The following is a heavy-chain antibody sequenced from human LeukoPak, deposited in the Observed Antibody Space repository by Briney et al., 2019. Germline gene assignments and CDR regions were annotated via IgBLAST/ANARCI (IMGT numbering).Heavy chain of an antibody. V-gene: IGHV4-34*01. CDR2: INHSGST. CDR3: ARALSGSYGDY. J-gene: IGHJ4*02. CDR1: GGSFSGYY. D-gene: IGHD1-26*01. Sequence: SETLSLTCAAYGGSFSGYYWSWIRQPPGKGLEWIGEINHSGSTNYNPSLKSRVTISVDTSKNQFSLKLSSVTAADTAVYYCARALSGSYGDYWGQGTLVTVSS.